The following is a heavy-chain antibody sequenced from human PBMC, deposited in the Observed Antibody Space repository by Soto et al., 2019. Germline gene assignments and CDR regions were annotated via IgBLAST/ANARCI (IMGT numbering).Heavy chain of an antibody. J-gene: IGHJ4*02. CDR2: INPDGSGT. CDR3: VRDRDTYGYANLDY. CDR1: GFTFSSFW. D-gene: IGHD5-18*01. V-gene: IGHV3-74*01. Sequence: EVQLVESGGGLVQPGGSLRLSCAVSGFTFSSFWMHWVRQAPGKGLVWVSRINPDGSGTSYADSVKGRLTISRDNAKNTLYLQVNSLRVDDTPVYYCVRDRDTYGYANLDYWGQGTLVTVSS.